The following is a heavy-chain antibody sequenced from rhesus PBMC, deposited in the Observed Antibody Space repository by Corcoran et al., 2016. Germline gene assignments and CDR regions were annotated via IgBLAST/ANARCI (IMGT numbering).Heavy chain of an antibody. CDR1: GASFSRHW. CDR2: INGNSGNT. D-gene: IGHD1-44*02. V-gene: IGHV4-80*01. CDR3: ARESGEGY. Sequence: QVQLQESGPGLVKPSETLSLTCDVSGASFSRHWWSWVRQPPRKGLEGIGEINGNSGNTYYTPSFRRRLYISKEASKNQFSLKLSSVTAADTAVYYCARESGEGYWGQGVLVTVSS. J-gene: IGHJ4*01.